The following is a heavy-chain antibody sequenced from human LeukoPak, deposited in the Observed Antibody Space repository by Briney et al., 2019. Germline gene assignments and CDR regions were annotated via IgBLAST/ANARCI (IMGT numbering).Heavy chain of an antibody. Sequence: PGGSLRLSCAVSGFTFSGYWMHWVRHAPWKGLVWVSRINTDGSSTTYADSVKGRFTISRDNAKNTLYLQMNSLRAEDTAVYYCARDGPGLEYYDSSAPGDYFDYWGQGTLVTVSS. CDR3: ARDGPGLEYYDSSAPGDYFDY. D-gene: IGHD3-22*01. CDR2: INTDGSST. V-gene: IGHV3-74*01. CDR1: GFTFSGYW. J-gene: IGHJ4*02.